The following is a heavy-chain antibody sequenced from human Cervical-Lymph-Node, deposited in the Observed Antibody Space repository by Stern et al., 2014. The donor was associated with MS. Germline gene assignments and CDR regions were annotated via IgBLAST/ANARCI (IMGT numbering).Heavy chain of an antibody. Sequence: EVQLVESGGGLVKPGRSLRLSCAVSGFSFSNYTMNWVRQAPGKGLEWVSSISSSSTYIYYQNSVKGRLTISRDNAKKSLYLQMNSLRVDDTAMYYCARARRGFDYWGQGTLVTVSS. J-gene: IGHJ4*02. CDR2: ISSSSTYI. CDR3: ARARRGFDY. V-gene: IGHV3-21*01. CDR1: GFSFSNYT.